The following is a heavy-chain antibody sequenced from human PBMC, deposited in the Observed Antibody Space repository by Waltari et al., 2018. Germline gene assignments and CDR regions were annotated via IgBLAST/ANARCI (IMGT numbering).Heavy chain of an antibody. CDR3: AKSGRNYSGSSGVFHDAFDI. Sequence: VQLQESGPGLVKPSETLSRTCTVPSASISSYYWNWIRQPAGTGLEWIGRIYTSGSTNYNPSLKSRVTISVDTSKNQFSLKLSSVTAADTAVYYCAKSGRNYSGSSGVFHDAFDIWGQGTMVTVSS. CDR1: SASISSYY. J-gene: IGHJ3*02. D-gene: IGHD5-12*01. V-gene: IGHV4-4*07. CDR2: IYTSGST.